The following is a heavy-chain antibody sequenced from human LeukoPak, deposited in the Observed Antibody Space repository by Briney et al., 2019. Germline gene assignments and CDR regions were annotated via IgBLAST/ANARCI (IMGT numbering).Heavy chain of an antibody. J-gene: IGHJ5*02. CDR3: ARYYYDSSGYYYVWFDP. D-gene: IGHD3-22*01. Sequence: PSETLSLTCAVSGYSISSGYYWGWIRQPPGKGLEGIGSIYHSGSTYYNPSIKSRVTISVDTSKNQFSLKLSAVTAADTALYYCARYYYDSSGYYYVWFDPWGQGNLVTVSS. CDR2: IYHSGST. V-gene: IGHV4-38-2*01. CDR1: GYSISSGYY.